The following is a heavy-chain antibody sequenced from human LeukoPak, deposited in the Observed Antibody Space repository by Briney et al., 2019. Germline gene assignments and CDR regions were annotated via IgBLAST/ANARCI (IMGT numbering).Heavy chain of an antibody. CDR3: ARGQRIYGSGSPGWFDP. J-gene: IGHJ5*02. V-gene: IGHV3-23*01. Sequence: GGSLRLSCGASGFTFSNYAMSWVRQAPGKGLEWVSGINDNGSTRFYAASVKGRFTSSRDNPKNTLYLQMNGLRVEDTAVYYCARGQRIYGSGSPGWFDPWGQGTLVTVSS. D-gene: IGHD3-10*01. CDR2: INDNGSTR. CDR1: GFTFSNYA.